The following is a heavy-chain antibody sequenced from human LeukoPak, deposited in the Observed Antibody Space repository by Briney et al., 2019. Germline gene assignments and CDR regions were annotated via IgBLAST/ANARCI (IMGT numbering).Heavy chain of an antibody. D-gene: IGHD4-11*01. CDR2: INHSGST. Sequence: SETLSLTCAVSGGSISSSNWWSWVRQPPGKGLEWIGEINHSGSTNYNPSLKSRVTISVDTSKNQFSLKLSSVTAADTAVYYCARYSNYYYYYGMDVWGQGTTVTVSS. CDR1: GGSISSSNW. J-gene: IGHJ6*02. CDR3: ARYSNYYYYYGMDV. V-gene: IGHV4-4*02.